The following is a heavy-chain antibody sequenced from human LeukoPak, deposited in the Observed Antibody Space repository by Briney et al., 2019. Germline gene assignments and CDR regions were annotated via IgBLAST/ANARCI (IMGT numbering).Heavy chain of an antibody. CDR2: IHYSGST. Sequence: SETLSLTCTVSGGSISSYYWSWIRQPPGKGLEWIRYIHYSGSTNDNPSLKSRVTMSVDTSRSQFSLRLRSVTAADTPLYYCARHRVRPSGGSCYDCYYYGMDVWGQGTTVTVSS. V-gene: IGHV4-59*01. D-gene: IGHD2-15*01. J-gene: IGHJ6*02. CDR3: ARHRVRPSGGSCYDCYYYGMDV. CDR1: GGSISSYY.